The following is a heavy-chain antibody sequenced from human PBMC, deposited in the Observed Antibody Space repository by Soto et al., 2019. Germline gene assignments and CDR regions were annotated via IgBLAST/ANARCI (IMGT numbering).Heavy chain of an antibody. D-gene: IGHD5-18*01. J-gene: IGHJ5*02. CDR1: GGSISSGGYY. V-gene: IGHV4-31*03. CDR2: IYFSGST. CDR3: ATRPATVTGGRFDP. Sequence: QVQLQEAGPGLVKPSQTLSLTCTVSGGSISSGGYYWSWIRQHPGKGLEWIGYIYFSGSTYYNPSLKSRVTISVDTAKNQSALKLSYVTAADTAVYYCATRPATVTGGRFDPWGQGTLVTVSS.